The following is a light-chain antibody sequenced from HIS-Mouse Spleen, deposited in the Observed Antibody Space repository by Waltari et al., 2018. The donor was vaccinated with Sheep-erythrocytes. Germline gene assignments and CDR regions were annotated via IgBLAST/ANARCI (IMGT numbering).Light chain of an antibody. Sequence: DIVMTQSPDSLAVSLVERATINCKSSQSVLYSPNNKNYLAWYQQKPGQPPKLLIYWASTRESGVPDRFSGSGSGTDFTLTISSLQAEDVAVYYCQQYYSTLTFGGGTKVEIK. CDR3: QQYYSTLT. V-gene: IGKV4-1*01. J-gene: IGKJ4*01. CDR2: WAS. CDR1: QSVLYSPNNKNY.